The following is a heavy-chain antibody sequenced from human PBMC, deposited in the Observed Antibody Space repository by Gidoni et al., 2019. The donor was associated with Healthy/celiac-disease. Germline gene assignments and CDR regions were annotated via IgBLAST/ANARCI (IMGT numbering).Heavy chain of an antibody. D-gene: IGHD3-22*01. CDR1: AGSIRSYY. V-gene: IGHV4-59*01. CDR3: ARQYYYDSSGFWYFDL. CDR2: IYYSVST. J-gene: IGHJ2*01. Sequence: QVQLQASGPGLVKPSETLSLTCTVPAGSIRSYYWSWIRQPPGKGLEWIGYIYYSVSTNYTPSLKSRVTISVDTSKNQFSLKLSSVTAADTAVYYCARQYYYDSSGFWYFDLWGRGTLVTVSS.